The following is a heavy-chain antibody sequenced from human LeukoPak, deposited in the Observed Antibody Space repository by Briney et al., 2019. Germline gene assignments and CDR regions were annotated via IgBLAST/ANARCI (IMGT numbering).Heavy chain of an antibody. D-gene: IGHD1-26*01. CDR2: IYSTGTT. CDR3: ARDRPDTTSPTTVGRFDP. V-gene: IGHV4-31*03. J-gene: IGHJ5*02. CDR1: GDSISSGGYY. Sequence: PSQTLSLTCSVSGDSISSGGYYWHWIRQHPEKGLEWIGYIYSTGTTYYNPSLTSRLTMSLDTSKSQFSLKVTSVTAADTAVYFCARDRPDTTSPTTVGRFDPWGQGTLVTVSS.